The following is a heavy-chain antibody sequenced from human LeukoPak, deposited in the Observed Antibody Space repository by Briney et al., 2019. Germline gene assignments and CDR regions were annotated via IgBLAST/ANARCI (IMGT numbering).Heavy chain of an antibody. Sequence: SVKVSCKASGGTFGSYAISWVRQAPGQGLEWMGGIIPIFGTANYAQKFQGRVTITADESTSTAYMELSSLRSEDTAVYYCAGFDSSGYYLAFDIWGQGTMVTVSS. CDR2: IIPIFGTA. CDR1: GGTFGSYA. V-gene: IGHV1-69*13. D-gene: IGHD3-22*01. J-gene: IGHJ3*02. CDR3: AGFDSSGYYLAFDI.